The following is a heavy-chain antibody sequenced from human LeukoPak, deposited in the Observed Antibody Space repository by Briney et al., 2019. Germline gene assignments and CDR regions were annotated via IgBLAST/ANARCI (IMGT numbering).Heavy chain of an antibody. V-gene: IGHV3-48*01. Sequence: GGSLRLSCAASGFTFSSYSMNWVRQAPGKRLEWVSYISSSSSTIYYADSVKGRFTISRDNAKNSLYLQMNSLRAEDTAVYYCARGVPTGIDYFDYWGQGTLVTVSS. D-gene: IGHD1-1*01. J-gene: IGHJ4*02. CDR1: GFTFSSYS. CDR2: ISSSSSTI. CDR3: ARGVPTGIDYFDY.